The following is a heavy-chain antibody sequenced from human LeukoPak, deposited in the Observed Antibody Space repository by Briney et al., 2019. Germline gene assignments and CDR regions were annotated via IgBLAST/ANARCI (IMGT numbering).Heavy chain of an antibody. CDR1: GGSISSYY. V-gene: IGHV4-59*12. D-gene: IGHD6-19*01. CDR2: IYYSGST. CDR3: ARVGYSSGWSSFDY. Sequence: PSETLSLTCTVSGGSISSYYWSWIRQPPGKGLEWIGYIYYSGSTNYNPSLKSRVTISVDTSKNQFSLKLSSVTAADTAVYYCARVGYSSGWSSFDYWGQGTLVTVSS. J-gene: IGHJ4*02.